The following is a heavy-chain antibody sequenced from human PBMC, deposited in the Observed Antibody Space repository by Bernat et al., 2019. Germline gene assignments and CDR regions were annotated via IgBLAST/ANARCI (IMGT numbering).Heavy chain of an antibody. CDR1: GGSISSYY. J-gene: IGHJ6*02. CDR3: ARDLGGFGGMDV. D-gene: IGHD3-10*01. V-gene: IGHV4-59*01. Sequence: QVQLQESGPGLVKPSETLSLTCTVSGGSISSYYWSWIRQPPGKGLEWIGYIYYSGSTNYNPSLKSRVTISVDTSKNQFSLKLSSVTAADTAVYYCARDLGGFGGMDVWGQGTTVTVSS. CDR2: IYYSGST.